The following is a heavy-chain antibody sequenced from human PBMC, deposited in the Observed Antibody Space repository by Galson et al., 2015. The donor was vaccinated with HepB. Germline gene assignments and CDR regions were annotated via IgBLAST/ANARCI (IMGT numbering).Heavy chain of an antibody. CDR1: GFTFSSYW. V-gene: IGHV3-7*03. D-gene: IGHD6-19*01. CDR2: IKQDGSEK. CDR3: ARTVAVAGLLTFDY. Sequence: SLRLSCAASGFTFSSYWVTWVRQAPGRGLEWVANIKQDGSEKYYVDSVKGRFTISRDNAKNSLYVQMNSLRAEDTAVYYCARTVAVAGLLTFDYWGQGTLVTVSS. J-gene: IGHJ4*02.